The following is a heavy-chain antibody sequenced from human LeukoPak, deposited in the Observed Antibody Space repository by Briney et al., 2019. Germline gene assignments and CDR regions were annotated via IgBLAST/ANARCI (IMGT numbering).Heavy chain of an antibody. CDR1: GGSFSGYY. V-gene: IGHV4-34*01. CDR3: ARRLVDSSASQVSDH. J-gene: IGHJ4*02. CDR2: INDSGVT. Sequence: SETLSLTCAVYGGSFSGYYWSWLRQSPGEGLEWIGEINDSGVTNCNPSLESRVILSVDTSKNQFSLRLSSVTAADTAVYYCARRLVDSSASQVSDHWGQGTLVTVSS. D-gene: IGHD2-2*01.